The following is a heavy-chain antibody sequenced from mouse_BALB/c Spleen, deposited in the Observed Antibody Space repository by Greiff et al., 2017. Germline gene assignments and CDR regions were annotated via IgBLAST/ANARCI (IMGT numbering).Heavy chain of an antibody. D-gene: IGHD2-4*01. Sequence: EVQLVESGGGLVKPGGSLKLSCAASGFAFSSYDMSWVRQTPEKRLEWVAYISSGGGSTYYPDTVKGRFTISRDNAKNTLYLQMSSLKSEDTAMYYCARHRGITFAYWGQGTLVTVSA. V-gene: IGHV5-12-1*01. J-gene: IGHJ3*01. CDR1: GFAFSSYD. CDR2: ISSGGGST. CDR3: ARHRGITFAY.